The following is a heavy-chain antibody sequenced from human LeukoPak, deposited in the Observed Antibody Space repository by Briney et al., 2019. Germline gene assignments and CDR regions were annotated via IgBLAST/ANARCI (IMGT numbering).Heavy chain of an antibody. J-gene: IGHJ6*04. CDR1: GFTLSSYW. CDR3: ARDLFNLEDV. Sequence: GGSLRLSCAASGFTLSSYWMSWVRQAPGKGLEWVANIKQDGSEKYYVDSVKGRCTISRDNAKNSLYLQMNSLRAEDTAVYYCARDLFNLEDVWGKGTTVTVSS. D-gene: IGHD1-1*01. CDR2: IKQDGSEK. V-gene: IGHV3-7*01.